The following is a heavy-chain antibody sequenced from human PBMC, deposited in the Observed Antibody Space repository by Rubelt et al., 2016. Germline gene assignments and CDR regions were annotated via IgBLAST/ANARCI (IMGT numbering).Heavy chain of an antibody. D-gene: IGHD4-17*01. J-gene: IGHJ4*02. CDR2: IWYDGSNK. Sequence: VESGGGLVKPGGSLRLSCAASGFTFTKAWMNWVRQAPGKGLEWVAVIWYDGSNKYYADSVKGRFTISRDNSKNTLHLQMNSLRVEDTAVYFCAKTRGTDTPTTVDYWGQGSLVTVSS. CDR3: AKTRGTDTPTTVDY. CDR1: GFTFTKAW. V-gene: IGHV3-33*06.